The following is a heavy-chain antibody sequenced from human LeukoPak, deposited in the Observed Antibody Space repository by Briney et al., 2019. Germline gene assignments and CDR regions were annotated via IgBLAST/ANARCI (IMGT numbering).Heavy chain of an antibody. D-gene: IGHD3-3*01. J-gene: IGHJ6*03. Sequence: SETLSLTCTVSGGSISSSSYYWGWIRQPPGKGLEWIGSIYYSGSTYYNPSLKSRVTISVDTSKNQFSLKLSSVTAADTAVYYCARERGYDFWSGTSYYMDVWGKGTTVTVSS. CDR3: ARERGYDFWSGTSYYMDV. CDR2: IYYSGST. CDR1: GGSISSSSYY. V-gene: IGHV4-39*07.